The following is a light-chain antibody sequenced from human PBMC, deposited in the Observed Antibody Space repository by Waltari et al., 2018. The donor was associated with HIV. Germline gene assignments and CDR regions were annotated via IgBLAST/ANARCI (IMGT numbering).Light chain of an antibody. CDR2: LGS. CDR1: QSLLHSNGYSY. V-gene: IGKV2-28*01. Sequence: DTVMTQSPLSLPVTPGEAASISCRSSQSLLHSNGYSYLDWYLQKPGQSPQLLIYLGSNRASGVPDRFSGSGSGTDFTLKISRVEAEDVGVYYCMQALETPRTFGQGTKVEIK. CDR3: MQALETPRT. J-gene: IGKJ1*01.